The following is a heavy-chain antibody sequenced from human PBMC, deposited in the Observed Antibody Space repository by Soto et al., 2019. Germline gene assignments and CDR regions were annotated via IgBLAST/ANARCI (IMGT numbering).Heavy chain of an antibody. Sequence: ESGGGLVKPGGSLRLSCAASGFTFSTYSMNWVRQAPGQGLEWVASISSSSSYIYYADSVRGRFTISRDNAKDSLYLQMNSLRAEDTAVYYCAGVPAYCTSTSCYSRGDFWGQGTLVTVSS. CDR2: ISSSSSYI. D-gene: IGHD2-2*02. V-gene: IGHV3-21*01. CDR3: AGVPAYCTSTSCYSRGDF. CDR1: GFTFSTYS. J-gene: IGHJ4*02.